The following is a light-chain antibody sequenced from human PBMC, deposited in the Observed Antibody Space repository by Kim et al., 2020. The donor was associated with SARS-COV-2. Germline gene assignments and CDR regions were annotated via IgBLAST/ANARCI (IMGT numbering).Light chain of an antibody. V-gene: IGKV1-39*01. CDR1: QSISSY. CDR3: QQSYSTPFT. Sequence: ASVGDRVTITCRASQSISSYLNWYQQKPGKAPKLLIYAASSLQSGVPSRFNGSGSGTDFTLTISSLQPEDFATYYCQQSYSTPFTFGPGTKVDIK. J-gene: IGKJ3*01. CDR2: AAS.